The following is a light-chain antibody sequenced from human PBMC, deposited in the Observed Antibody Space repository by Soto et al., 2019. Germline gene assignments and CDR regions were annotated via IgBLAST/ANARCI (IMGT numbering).Light chain of an antibody. CDR3: QVRTNSSIT. CDR1: QSVTGTN. CDR2: DAV. V-gene: IGKV3D-20*02. J-gene: IGKJ5*01. Sequence: ILLREFPVNMALFPGGGATITSRASQSVTGTNLAWYKQRAGQAPRLRIYDAVRRATGIPDRFSGTGSGTDVTRTINNLEPEDVAVYYGQVRTNSSITFGRGTRLEIK.